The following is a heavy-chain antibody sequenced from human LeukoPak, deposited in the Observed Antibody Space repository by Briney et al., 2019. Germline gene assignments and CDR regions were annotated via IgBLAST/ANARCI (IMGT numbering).Heavy chain of an antibody. CDR2: INHSGST. J-gene: IGHJ6*02. CDR3: ARGQGITIWTYGMDV. V-gene: IGHV4-34*01. D-gene: IGHD3-3*01. CDR1: GGSFSGYY. Sequence: SETLSLTCAVYGGSFSGYYWSWIRQPPGKGLEWIGEINHSGSTNYNPSLKSRVTISVDTSKNQFSLKLRSVTAADTAVYYCARGQGITIWTYGMDVWGQGTTVTVSS.